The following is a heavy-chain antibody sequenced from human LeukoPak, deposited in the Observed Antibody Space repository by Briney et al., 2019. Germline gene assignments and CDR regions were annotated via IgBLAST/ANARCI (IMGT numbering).Heavy chain of an antibody. D-gene: IGHD3-10*01. CDR2: INHSGSA. CDR1: DGSFSGSY. CDR3: ARRPRGVIIKTWFDS. Sequence: PSETLSLTCAVYDGSFSGSYCTWIRQPPGKGLEWIGEINHSGSANYNPSLKSRVTILLDTSKNQFSLNLSSVTAADTAAYYCARRPRGVIIKTWFDSWGQGTLVTVSS. J-gene: IGHJ5*01. V-gene: IGHV4-34*01.